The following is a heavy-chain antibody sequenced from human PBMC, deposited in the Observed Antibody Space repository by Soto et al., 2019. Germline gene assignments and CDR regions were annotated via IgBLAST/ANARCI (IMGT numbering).Heavy chain of an antibody. D-gene: IGHD3-16*01. CDR3: ERYWFGIDY. CDR1: GYTFTSYG. Sequence: QVQLVQSGAEVKKPGASVKVSCKASGYTFTSYGISWGRQAPGQGLEWSGWINPYNGNTNYAQKLQGRVTMNKDTSTNTAYMRLGSLRSDDTAVYYGERYWFGIDYWGQGTLVTVSS. CDR2: INPYNGNT. J-gene: IGHJ4*02. V-gene: IGHV1-18*01.